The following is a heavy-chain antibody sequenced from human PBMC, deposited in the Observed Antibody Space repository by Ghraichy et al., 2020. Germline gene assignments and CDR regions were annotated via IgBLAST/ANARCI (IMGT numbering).Heavy chain of an antibody. J-gene: IGHJ4*02. V-gene: IGHV3-7*01. CDR1: GFIFSNYG. CDR3: ARDRHIVVDGRRGDY. CDR2: MNQDGSEK. Sequence: GGSLRLSCTASGFIFSNYGMSWVRQAPGKGLEWVANMNQDGSEKYYVNSVKGRFTISRDNAKNSLYLQMNSLRAEDTAVYYCARDRHIVVDGRRGDYWGQGTLVTVSS. D-gene: IGHD5-12*01.